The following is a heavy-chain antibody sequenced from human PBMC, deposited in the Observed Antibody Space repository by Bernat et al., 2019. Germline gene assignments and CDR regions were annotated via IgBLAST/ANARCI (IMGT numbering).Heavy chain of an antibody. J-gene: IGHJ3*02. Sequence: EVQLLESGGGLVQPGGSLRVSCAASGFTFSSYAMTWVRQAPGKGLEWVSTISDGSITTYYADSVKGRLTIYRDNSKNTLYLQMNSLRAEDTAVYYCAKFDSSGWYRVIQGDGFDIWGQGTMVTVSS. D-gene: IGHD6-19*01. CDR1: GFTFSSYA. V-gene: IGHV3-23*01. CDR2: ISDGSITT. CDR3: AKFDSSGWYRVIQGDGFDI.